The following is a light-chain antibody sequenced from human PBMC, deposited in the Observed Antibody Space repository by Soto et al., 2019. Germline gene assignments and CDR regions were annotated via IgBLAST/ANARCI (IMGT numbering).Light chain of an antibody. CDR1: QGVSSY. CDR3: QQHGQWPIT. J-gene: IGKJ5*01. CDR2: DAS. V-gene: IGKV3D-11*01. Sequence: EIVLTQSPATLSLSPGERATLSCRASQGVSSYLAWYQQKPGQAPRLLIYDASNRATGIPARFSGSGPGTDFTLTISSLQPEDFATYYCQQHGQWPITFGQGTRLEIK.